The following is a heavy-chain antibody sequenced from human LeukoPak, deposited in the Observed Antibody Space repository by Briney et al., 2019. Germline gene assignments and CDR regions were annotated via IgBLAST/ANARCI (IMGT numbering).Heavy chain of an antibody. CDR2: ISSSSSYT. J-gene: IGHJ4*02. CDR1: GFTFSDYY. V-gene: IGHV3-11*06. CDR3: ARESESSGFDY. Sequence: GGSLRLSCAASGFTFSDYYMSWIRQAPGKGLEWVSYISSSSSYTNYADSVKGRFTISRDNSKNSLYLQMNSLRAEDTAVYYFARESESSGFDYWGQGTLVTVSS. D-gene: IGHD6-19*01.